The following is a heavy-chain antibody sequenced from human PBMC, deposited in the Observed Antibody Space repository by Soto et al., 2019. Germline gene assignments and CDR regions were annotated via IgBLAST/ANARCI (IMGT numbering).Heavy chain of an antibody. J-gene: IGHJ4*01. Sequence: GSLRLSCAASGFDFSNGWMSWVRQAPGKGLEWVGRIKSKRDGGTTDYAAPVKGRFTISRDDSKNMLFLQMDSLKIEDTAVYYCSTAEWEWGQGALVTLSS. CDR1: GFDFSNGW. CDR2: IKSKRDGGTT. V-gene: IGHV3-15*05. D-gene: IGHD1-26*01. CDR3: STAEWE.